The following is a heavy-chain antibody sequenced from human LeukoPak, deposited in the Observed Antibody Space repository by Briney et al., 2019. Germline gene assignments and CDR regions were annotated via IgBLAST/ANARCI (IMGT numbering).Heavy chain of an antibody. CDR3: ARGSIAAASDY. D-gene: IGHD6-13*01. CDR1: GYTFTGYY. CDR2: INPNSGNT. J-gene: IGHJ4*02. Sequence: ASVKVSCKASGYTFTGYYMHWVRQAPGQGLEWMGWINPNSGNTGYAQKFQGRVTMTRNTSISTAYMELSSLRSEDTAVYYCARGSIAAASDYWGQGTLVTVSS. V-gene: IGHV1-8*02.